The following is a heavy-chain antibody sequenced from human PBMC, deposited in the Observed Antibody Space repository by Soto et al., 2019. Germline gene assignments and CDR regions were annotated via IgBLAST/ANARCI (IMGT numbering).Heavy chain of an antibody. CDR3: AKPDYYDSSGYYHFDY. J-gene: IGHJ4*02. Sequence: WSLRLSCAASGFTFSSYAMSWVRQAPGKGLEWVSAISGSGGSTYYADSVKGRFTISRDNSKNTLYLQMNSLRAEDTAVYYCAKPDYYDSSGYYHFDYWGQGTLVTVSS. CDR1: GFTFSSYA. CDR2: ISGSGGST. V-gene: IGHV3-23*01. D-gene: IGHD3-22*01.